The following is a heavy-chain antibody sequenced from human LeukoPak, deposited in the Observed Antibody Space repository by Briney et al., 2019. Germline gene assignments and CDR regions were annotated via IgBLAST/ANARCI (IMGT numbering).Heavy chain of an antibody. V-gene: IGHV4-59*01. D-gene: IGHD1-1*01. CDR2: ISQSGST. CDR3: ARNLDAN. Sequence: PSETLSLTCIISGGSISGSYWSWIRQPPGKGLEWIGYISQSGSTNYNPSLKSRVTISRDTSKNQIALPLSSVTAADTAVYYCARNLDANWGQGTLVTVSS. CDR1: GGSISGSY. J-gene: IGHJ4*02.